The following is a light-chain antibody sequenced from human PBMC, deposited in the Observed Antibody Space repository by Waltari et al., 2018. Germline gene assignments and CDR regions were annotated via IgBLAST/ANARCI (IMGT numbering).Light chain of an antibody. V-gene: IGKV1-12*01. CDR1: QGISNW. CDR3: QQHDSYPWT. J-gene: IGKJ1*01. Sequence: DIQMTQSPSSLSVSVGDRVTITCQASQGISNWLAWYQQKPGKAPKLLIYATSSLQSGVPSRLSGSGSGTEFTLTISSLQPEDFATYYCQQHDSYPWTFGQGTKVEIK. CDR2: ATS.